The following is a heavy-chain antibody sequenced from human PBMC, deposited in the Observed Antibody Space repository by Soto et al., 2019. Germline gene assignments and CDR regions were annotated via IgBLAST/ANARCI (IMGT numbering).Heavy chain of an antibody. V-gene: IGHV3-74*01. CDR1: GFTFSSYW. J-gene: IGHJ6*03. CDR2: INSDGSST. D-gene: IGHD3-10*01. Sequence: GGSLRLSCAASGFTFSSYWMHWVRQAPGKGLVWASRINSDGSSTSYADSVKGRFTISRDNAKNTLYLQMNSLRAEDTAVYYCARGLGSGSRSYYMDVWGKGTXVTVSS. CDR3: ARGLGSGSRSYYMDV.